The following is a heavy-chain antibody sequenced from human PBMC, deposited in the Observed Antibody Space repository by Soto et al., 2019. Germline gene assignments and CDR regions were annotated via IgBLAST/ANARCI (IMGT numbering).Heavy chain of an antibody. D-gene: IGHD6-19*01. CDR2: IYYRGST. CDR1: GGSISSGGYY. J-gene: IGHJ1*01. CDR3: ARDDFSSSGWYRYFQH. Sequence: PSETLSLTCAVSGGSISSGGYYWSWIRQPPGKGLEWIGYIYYRGSTNYNPSLKSRVTISVDTSKNQFSLKLSSVTAADTAVYYCARDDFSSSGWYRYFQHWGQGTLVTVSS. V-gene: IGHV4-61*08.